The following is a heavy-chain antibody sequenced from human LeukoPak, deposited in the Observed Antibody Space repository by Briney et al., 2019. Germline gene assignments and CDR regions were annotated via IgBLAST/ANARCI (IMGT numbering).Heavy chain of an antibody. D-gene: IGHD3-9*01. Sequence: SETLSLTCAVYGGSFSGYYWSWIRQPPGKGLEWIGEINHSGSTNYNPSLKSRVTISVDTSKNQFSLKLSSVTAADTAVYYCARARYDILTGYGGWFDPWGQGTLVTVSS. CDR1: GGSFSGYY. J-gene: IGHJ5*02. CDR3: ARARYDILTGYGGWFDP. CDR2: INHSGST. V-gene: IGHV4-34*01.